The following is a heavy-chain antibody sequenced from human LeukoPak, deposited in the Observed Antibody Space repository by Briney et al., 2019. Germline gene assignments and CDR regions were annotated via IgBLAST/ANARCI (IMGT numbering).Heavy chain of an antibody. CDR2: IKQDRSEK. D-gene: IGHD3-22*01. CDR1: GFTFSNYW. Sequence: GGALRLSCAASGFTFSNYWMSWVCQAPGKGLEWGANIKQDRSEKYYVDSVKGGFTISRDNAKNSLYLQMNSLRAEDTAVYYCARRTVAYSYGSSGYIPAYYFDYWGEGTLVTLS. V-gene: IGHV3-7*01. J-gene: IGHJ4*02. CDR3: ARRTVAYSYGSSGYIPAYYFDY.